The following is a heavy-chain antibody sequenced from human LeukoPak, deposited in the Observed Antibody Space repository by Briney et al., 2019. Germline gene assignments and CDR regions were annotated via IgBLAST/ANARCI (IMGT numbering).Heavy chain of an antibody. CDR3: ARSYDSSGYYDY. D-gene: IGHD3-22*01. Sequence: ASVEVSCKASGYTFTGYYMHWVRQAPGQGLEWMGWINPNSGGTNYAQKFQGRVTMTRDTSISTAYMELSRLRSDDTAVYYCARSYDSSGYYDYWGQGTLVTVSS. J-gene: IGHJ4*02. CDR1: GYTFTGYY. V-gene: IGHV1-2*02. CDR2: INPNSGGT.